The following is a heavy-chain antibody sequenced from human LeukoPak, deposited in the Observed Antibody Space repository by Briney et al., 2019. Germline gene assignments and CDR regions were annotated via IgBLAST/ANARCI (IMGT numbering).Heavy chain of an antibody. CDR2: IYYSGSX. V-gene: IGHV4-59*08. CDR1: GGSISSYY. CDR3: ARGLXXXXXFAXDI. J-gene: IGHJ3*02. Sequence: PSETLSLTCTVSGGSISSYYWSWIRQPPGKGLEWVGYIYYSGSXNYNPSLKSRVTISADTSKNQFSLKLSSVTAADTAVYYCARGLXXXXXFAXDIWGQGTMVTVSS.